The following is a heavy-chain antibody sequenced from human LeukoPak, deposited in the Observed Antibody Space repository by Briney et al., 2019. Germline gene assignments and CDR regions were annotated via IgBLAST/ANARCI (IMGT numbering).Heavy chain of an antibody. CDR1: GFTFSNYG. J-gene: IGHJ3*02. CDR2: ISYDGSNK. V-gene: IGHV3-30*18. Sequence: PGGSLRLSCAASGFTFSNYGMHWVRQAPGKGLEWVAVISYDGSNKYYADSVKGRFTISRDNSKNTLYLQMNSLRAEDTAVYYCAKGSSLSGSLPGRAFDIWGQGTMVTVSS. CDR3: AKGSSLSGSLPGRAFDI. D-gene: IGHD5-12*01.